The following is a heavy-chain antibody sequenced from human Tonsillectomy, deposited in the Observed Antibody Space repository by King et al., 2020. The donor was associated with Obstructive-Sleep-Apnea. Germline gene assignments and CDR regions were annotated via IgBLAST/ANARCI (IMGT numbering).Heavy chain of an antibody. CDR2: IDWDDDK. D-gene: IGHD1-26*01. J-gene: IGHJ4*02. CDR3: ARSTIVGGTTSPFDY. V-gene: IGHV2-70*01. Sequence: TLKESGPALVKPTQTLTLNCTFSGFSLSTSGMCVSWIRQPPGKALEWLALIDWDDDKFYSTSLKTRLTISKDSSKNQVVLTMTNLDPVDTATVYCARSTIVGGTTSPFDYWGQGTLAT. CDR1: GFSLSTSGMC.